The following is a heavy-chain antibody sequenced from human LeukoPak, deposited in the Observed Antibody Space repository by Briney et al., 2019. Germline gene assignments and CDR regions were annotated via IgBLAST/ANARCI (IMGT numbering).Heavy chain of an antibody. CDR2: ISGSGTST. CDR3: AKGSGSKNYYYYYGMDV. J-gene: IGHJ6*02. Sequence: GGSLRLSCAASGFAFSICALSWVRQPPGKGLDWVSSISGSGTSTYYADSVRGRFTISRDNSKNTLYLQMNNLRAEDTAVYYCAKGSGSKNYYYYYGMDVWGQGTTVTVSS. D-gene: IGHD1-26*01. CDR1: GFAFSICA. V-gene: IGHV3-23*01.